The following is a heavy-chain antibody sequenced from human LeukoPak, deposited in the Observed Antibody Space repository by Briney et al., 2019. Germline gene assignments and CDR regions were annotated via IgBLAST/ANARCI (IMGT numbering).Heavy chain of an antibody. CDR1: GFTFSSYE. Sequence: PGGSLRLSCAASGFTFSSYEMNWVRQAPGKGLEWVSYISSSSTIYYADSVKGRFTISRDNAKNSLYLQMNSLRAEDTAVYYCARGSSSSSERDFDYWGQGTLVTVSS. V-gene: IGHV3-48*03. J-gene: IGHJ4*02. D-gene: IGHD6-6*01. CDR2: ISSSSTI. CDR3: ARGSSSSSERDFDY.